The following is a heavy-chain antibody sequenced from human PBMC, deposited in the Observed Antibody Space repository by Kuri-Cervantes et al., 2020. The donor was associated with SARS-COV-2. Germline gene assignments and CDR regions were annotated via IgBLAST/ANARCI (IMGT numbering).Heavy chain of an antibody. CDR3: ARWGGSSWYQKYYYYMDV. V-gene: IGHV3-53*01. CDR2: IYSGGST. J-gene: IGHJ6*03. D-gene: IGHD6-13*01. Sequence: GGSLRLSCAASGFTVSSNYMSWVRQAPGKGLEWVPVIYSGGSTYYADSVKGRFTISRDNSKNTLYLQMNSLRAEDTAVYYCARWGGSSWYQKYYYYMDVWGKGTTVTVSS. CDR1: GFTVSSNY.